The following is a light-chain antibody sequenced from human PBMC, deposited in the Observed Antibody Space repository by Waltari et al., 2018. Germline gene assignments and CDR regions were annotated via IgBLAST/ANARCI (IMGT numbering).Light chain of an antibody. CDR2: DVS. CDR1: SSDVGGYNY. CDR3: CSYAGSLGMV. J-gene: IGLJ2*01. Sequence: QSALTQPRSVSGSPGQSVTISCTGTSSDVGGYNYVYWYQQHPGKAPKLMIYDVSKRPSGVPDRFSGSKCGNTASLTISGLQAEDEADYYCCSYAGSLGMVFGGGTKLTVL. V-gene: IGLV2-11*01.